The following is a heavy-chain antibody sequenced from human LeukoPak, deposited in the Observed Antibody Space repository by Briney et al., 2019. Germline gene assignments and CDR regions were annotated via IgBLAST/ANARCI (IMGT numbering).Heavy chain of an antibody. CDR2: YGPEDGET. V-gene: IGHV1-24*01. CDR3: ATDNFEY. J-gene: IGHJ4*02. Sequence: ASVKVSCKLSGSTLTEFSMHWVRQAPGKGLKWMGGYGPEDGETIYAQNFQGRVTMTDDSSTDTVYLDLSSLRSEDTAMYYCATDNFEYWGQGTQVTVSS. CDR1: GSTLTEFS.